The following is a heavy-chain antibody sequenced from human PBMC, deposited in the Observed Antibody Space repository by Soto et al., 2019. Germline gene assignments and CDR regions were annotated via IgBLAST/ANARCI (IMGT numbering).Heavy chain of an antibody. CDR1: GGSISSYY. CDR3: ARDRTYGGNSGFDY. CDR2: IYYSGST. V-gene: IGHV4-59*01. J-gene: IGHJ4*02. D-gene: IGHD2-21*02. Sequence: SETLSLTCTVSGGSISSYYWSWIRQPPGKGLEWIGYIYYSGSTNYNPSLKSRVTISVDTSKNQFSLKLSSVTAADTAVYYCARDRTYGGNSGFDYWGQGTLVTVSS.